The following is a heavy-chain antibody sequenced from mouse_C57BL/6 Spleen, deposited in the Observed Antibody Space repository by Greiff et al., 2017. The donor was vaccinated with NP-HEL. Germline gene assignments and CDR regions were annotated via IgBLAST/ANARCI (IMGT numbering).Heavy chain of an antibody. D-gene: IGHD2-1*01. CDR1: GYTFTDYY. J-gene: IGHJ2*01. Sequence: VQLQQSGPELVKPGASVKISCKASGYTFTDYYMNWVKQSHGKSLEWIGDINPNNGGTSYNQKFKGKATLTVDKSSSTAYMELRSLTSEDSAVYYCAWGNLVHWGQGTTLTVSS. CDR3: AWGNLVH. CDR2: INPNNGGT. V-gene: IGHV1-26*01.